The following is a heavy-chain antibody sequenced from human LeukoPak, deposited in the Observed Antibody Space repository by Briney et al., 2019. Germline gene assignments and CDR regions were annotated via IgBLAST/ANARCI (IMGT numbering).Heavy chain of an antibody. CDR1: GGSISSYY. D-gene: IGHD2-2*01. Sequence: SETLSLTCTVSGGSISSYYWSWIRQPPGKGLEWIGYIYYSGSTNYNPSLKSRVTISVDTSKNQFSLKLSSVTAADTAVYYCARETLVVPAATTYYYYYYYMDVWGKGTTVTVSS. CDR2: IYYSGST. J-gene: IGHJ6*03. CDR3: ARETLVVPAATTYYYYYYYMDV. V-gene: IGHV4-59*01.